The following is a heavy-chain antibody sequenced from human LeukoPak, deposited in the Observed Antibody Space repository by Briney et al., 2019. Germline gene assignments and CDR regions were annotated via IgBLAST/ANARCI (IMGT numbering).Heavy chain of an antibody. CDR3: ARKYVSGMDV. CDR2: ISSSGSTI. Sequence: GGSLRLSCAASGFTFSTNAMSWVRQAPGKGLEWVSYISSSGSTIYYADSVKGRFIISRDNAKNSLYLQMNSLRAEDTAIYYCARKYVSGMDVWGQGTTVTVSS. CDR1: GFTFSTNA. D-gene: IGHD2-8*01. V-gene: IGHV3-48*03. J-gene: IGHJ6*02.